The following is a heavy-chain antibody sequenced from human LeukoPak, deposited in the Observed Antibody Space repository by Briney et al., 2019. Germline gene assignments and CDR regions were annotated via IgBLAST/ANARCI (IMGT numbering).Heavy chain of an antibody. CDR2: ISWNSGSI. D-gene: IGHD5-18*01. V-gene: IGHV3-9*03. CDR1: GFTFDDYA. Sequence: QSGGSLRLSCAASGFTFDDYATHWVRQAPGKGLEWVSGISWNSGSIGYADSVKGRFTISRDNAKNSLYLQMNSLRAEDMALYYCAKAAWDTAMVLDYWGQGTLVTVSS. J-gene: IGHJ4*02. CDR3: AKAAWDTAMVLDY.